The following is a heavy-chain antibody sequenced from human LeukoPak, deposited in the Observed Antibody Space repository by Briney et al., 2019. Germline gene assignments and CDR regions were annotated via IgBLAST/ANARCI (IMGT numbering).Heavy chain of an antibody. Sequence: GGSLRLSCAASGFTFSSYWMSWVRQAPGKGLEWVANIKQDGSEKYYVDSVKGRFTISRDNAKNSLYLQMNSLRAEDTAVYYCAGITTVYYYYGMDVWGQGTTVTVSS. D-gene: IGHD4-17*01. CDR2: IKQDGSEK. CDR1: GFTFSSYW. CDR3: AGITTVYYYYGMDV. V-gene: IGHV3-7*03. J-gene: IGHJ6*02.